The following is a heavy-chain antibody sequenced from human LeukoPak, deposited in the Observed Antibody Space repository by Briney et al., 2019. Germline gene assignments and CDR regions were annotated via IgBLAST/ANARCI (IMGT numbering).Heavy chain of an antibody. J-gene: IGHJ4*02. CDR3: ARVCLTTNCPSLDY. CDR1: GFTFSSYW. V-gene: IGHV3-7*01. Sequence: GGSLRLSCSASGFTFSSYWMSWVRQAPGKGLQWVAIIKEDGSEKYYVDSVKGRFTISRDNAKNSLYLQMNSLRAEETADYYCARVCLTTNCPSLDYWGQGTLVTVSS. CDR2: IKEDGSEK. D-gene: IGHD1-1*01.